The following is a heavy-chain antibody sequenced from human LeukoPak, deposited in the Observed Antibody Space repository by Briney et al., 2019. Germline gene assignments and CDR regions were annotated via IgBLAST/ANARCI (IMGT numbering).Heavy chain of an antibody. J-gene: IGHJ4*02. CDR3: AKDLQDSSGYYYSYDC. V-gene: IGHV3-23*01. Sequence: GGSLRLSCAASGFTFSSYAMSWVRQAPGEGLEWVSGISGSGGSTYYADSVKGRFTISRDNSKNTLYLQMNSLRAEDAAVYYCAKDLQDSSGYYYSYDCWGQGTLVTVSS. CDR2: ISGSGGST. D-gene: IGHD3-22*01. CDR1: GFTFSSYA.